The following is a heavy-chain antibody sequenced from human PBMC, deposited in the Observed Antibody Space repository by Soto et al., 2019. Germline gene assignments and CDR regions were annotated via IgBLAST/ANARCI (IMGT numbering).Heavy chain of an antibody. J-gene: IGHJ6*03. CDR1: GFTFSDYY. Sequence: GGSLRLSCAASGFTFSDYYMSWIRQAPGKGLEWVSYISSSGSTIYYADSVKGRFTISRDNAKNSLYLQMNSLRAEDTAVYYCARFPFFGELSYYYYYYMDVWGKGTTVTVSS. CDR3: ARFPFFGELSYYYYYYMDV. V-gene: IGHV3-11*01. CDR2: ISSSGSTI. D-gene: IGHD3-10*01.